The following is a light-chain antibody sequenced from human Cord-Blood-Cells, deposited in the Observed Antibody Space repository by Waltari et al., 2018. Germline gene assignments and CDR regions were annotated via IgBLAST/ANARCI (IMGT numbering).Light chain of an antibody. CDR2: AAS. J-gene: IGKJ5*01. Sequence: AIRMTQSPSSFSASTGDRVTITCRASQGISSYLAWYQQKPGKAPKLLIYAASTLQSGVPSRFSGSGSGTDFTLTISCLQSEDFATYDSQQYYSYPITFGQGTRLEIK. CDR3: QQYYSYPIT. CDR1: QGISSY. V-gene: IGKV1-8*01.